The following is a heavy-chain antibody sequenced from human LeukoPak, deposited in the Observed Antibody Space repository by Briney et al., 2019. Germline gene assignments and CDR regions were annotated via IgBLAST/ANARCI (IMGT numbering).Heavy chain of an antibody. CDR1: GFPFSNYA. D-gene: IGHD1/OR15-1a*01. CDR2: IDKNDATT. Sequence: GGSLRLSCAVSGFPFSNYAMSWVRQAPGKGLEWVSSIDKNDATTNYADSVRGRFTISRDNSKNTLHLQMSSLRAEDTAVYYCAKYNGQLLEQWYYDYWGQGTLVTVSS. J-gene: IGHJ4*02. V-gene: IGHV3-23*01. CDR3: AKYNGQLLEQWYYDY.